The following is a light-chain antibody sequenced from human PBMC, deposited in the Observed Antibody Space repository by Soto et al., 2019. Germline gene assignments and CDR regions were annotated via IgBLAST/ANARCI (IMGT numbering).Light chain of an antibody. V-gene: IGLV1-51*01. J-gene: IGLJ3*02. CDR2: DDN. CDR1: SSNIGGNS. Sequence: QSVLTQPPSVSAAPGQKVTISCSGSSSNIGGNSVSWYQQLPGTAPKLLIYDDNKRPSGIPDRFSGSKSGTSATLGITGFQTGDEADYYCVSYIESSLTHWVFGGGTK. CDR3: VSYIESSLTHWV.